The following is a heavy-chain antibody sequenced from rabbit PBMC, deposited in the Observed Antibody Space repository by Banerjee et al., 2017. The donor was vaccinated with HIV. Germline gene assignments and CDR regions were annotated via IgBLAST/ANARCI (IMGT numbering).Heavy chain of an antibody. J-gene: IGHJ6*01. Sequence: QEQLEESGGDLVKPEGSLTLTCTASGFSFSSGYDMCWVRQAPGKGLEWIACINIGRTTRNAYASWVNGRFTISRSTSLNTVDLRMTSLTVADTATYFCARDRDGDAGYYLWGPGTLVTVS. D-gene: IGHD1-1*01. V-gene: IGHV1S43*01. CDR2: INIGRTTRN. CDR1: GFSFSSGYD. CDR3: ARDRDGDAGYYL.